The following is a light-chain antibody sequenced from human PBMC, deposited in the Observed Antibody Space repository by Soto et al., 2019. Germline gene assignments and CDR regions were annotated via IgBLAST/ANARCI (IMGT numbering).Light chain of an antibody. CDR3: QSYDNSLSGYV. V-gene: IGLV1-40*01. CDR2: RNS. CDR1: NSNIGARYD. J-gene: IGLJ1*01. Sequence: QSVLTQPPSMSGAPGQRVTISCAGSNSNIGARYDVHWYQQLPGTAPKLLIYRNSHRPSGVPDRFSGSKSGTSASLAITGLQAEDEADYYCQSYDNSLSGYVFGTGTKLTVL.